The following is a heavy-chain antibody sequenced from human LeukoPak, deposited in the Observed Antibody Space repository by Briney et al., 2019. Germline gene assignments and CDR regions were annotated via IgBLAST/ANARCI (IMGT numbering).Heavy chain of an antibody. J-gene: IGHJ4*02. Sequence: GGSLRLSCAASGFTFDDYAMHWVRQAPGKGLEWVSGISWNSGSIGYADSVKGRFTISRDNAKNSLYLQMNSLRAEDTALYYCAKEVGGTTGPLGGWGQGTLVTVSS. CDR2: ISWNSGSI. CDR3: AKEVGGTTGPLGG. D-gene: IGHD1-1*01. CDR1: GFTFDDYA. V-gene: IGHV3-9*01.